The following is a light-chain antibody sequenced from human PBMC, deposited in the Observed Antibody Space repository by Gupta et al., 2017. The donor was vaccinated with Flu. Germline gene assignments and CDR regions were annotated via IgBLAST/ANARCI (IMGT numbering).Light chain of an antibody. CDR3: QQSYRTPLS. Sequence: PSSRSASVGDRVTISCRASQSIRSYFNWYQQTPGKAPKLLIYAASRLQSGVPSRFGGSRSGTDFPLTISSLQPEDFATYSCQQSYRTPLSFGGGTKVEIK. CDR1: QSIRSY. J-gene: IGKJ4*01. V-gene: IGKV1-39*01. CDR2: AAS.